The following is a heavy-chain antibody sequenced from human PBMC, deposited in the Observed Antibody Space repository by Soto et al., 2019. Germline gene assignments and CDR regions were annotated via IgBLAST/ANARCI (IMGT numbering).Heavy chain of an antibody. V-gene: IGHV3-43*01. D-gene: IGHD2-2*01. J-gene: IGHJ6*02. CDR3: AKDLDSDIVVVPAAMRAYYYGMDV. CDR2: ISWDGGST. Sequence: GGSLRLSCAASGFTFDDYTMHWVRQAPGKGLEWVSLISWDGGSTYYADSVKGRFTISRDNSKNSRYLQMNSLRTEDTALYYCAKDLDSDIVVVPAAMRAYYYGMDVWGQGTTVTVSS. CDR1: GFTFDDYT.